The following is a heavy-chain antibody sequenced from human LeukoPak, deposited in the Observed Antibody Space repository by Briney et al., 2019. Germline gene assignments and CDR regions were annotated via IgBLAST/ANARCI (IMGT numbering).Heavy chain of an antibody. CDR3: ARVEENKAADY. D-gene: IGHD6-25*01. CDR1: GGSISSGGYY. Sequence: PSETQSLTCTVSGGSISSGGYYSSWIRQHPGKGPECIGYIYYSGSTYYHPSLESRVTISVDTSKNQFSLKLSSVTAADTAVYYCARVEENKAADYWGQGTLVTVSS. CDR2: IYYSGST. V-gene: IGHV4-31*03. J-gene: IGHJ4*02.